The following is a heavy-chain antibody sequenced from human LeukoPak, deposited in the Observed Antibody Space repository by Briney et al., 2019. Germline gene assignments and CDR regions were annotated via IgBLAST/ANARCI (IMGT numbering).Heavy chain of an antibody. D-gene: IGHD4-23*01. CDR1: GGTFSSYA. V-gene: IGHV1-69*05. J-gene: IGHJ4*02. CDR2: IIPIFGTA. Sequence: SVKVSCKASGGTFSSYAISWVRQAPGQGLEWMGRIIPIFGTANYAQKFQGRVTITTDESTSTAYMELSSLRSEGTAVYYCARDWTDYGGNSKAFDYWGQGTLVTVSS. CDR3: ARDWTDYGGNSKAFDY.